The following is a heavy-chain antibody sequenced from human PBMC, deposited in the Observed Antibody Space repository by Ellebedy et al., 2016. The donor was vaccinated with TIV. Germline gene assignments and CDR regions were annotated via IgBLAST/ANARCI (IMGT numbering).Heavy chain of an antibody. V-gene: IGHV3-30-3*01. CDR2: ISYDGSNK. Sequence: GESLKISCAASGFTVSSNYMSWVRQAPGKGLEWVAVISYDGSNKYYADSVKGRFTISRDNSKNTLYLQMNSLRAEDTAVYYCARDWHSSSSTLDYWGQGTLVTVSS. D-gene: IGHD6-6*01. J-gene: IGHJ4*02. CDR1: GFTVSSNY. CDR3: ARDWHSSSSTLDY.